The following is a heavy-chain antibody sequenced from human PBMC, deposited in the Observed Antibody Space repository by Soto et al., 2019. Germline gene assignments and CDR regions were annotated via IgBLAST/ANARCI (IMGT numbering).Heavy chain of an antibody. CDR1: GGTFSSYA. CDR3: ARPAPTGVYYGMDV. J-gene: IGHJ6*02. D-gene: IGHD3-10*01. Sequence: ASSVKVSCKPSGGTFSSYAISWVRQAPGQGLEWMGGIIPIFGTANYAQKFQGRVTITAEKSTITAYMELSSLRSEDTAVYYWARPAPTGVYYGMDVWGQGTTVTVSS. CDR2: IIPIFGTA. V-gene: IGHV1-69*06.